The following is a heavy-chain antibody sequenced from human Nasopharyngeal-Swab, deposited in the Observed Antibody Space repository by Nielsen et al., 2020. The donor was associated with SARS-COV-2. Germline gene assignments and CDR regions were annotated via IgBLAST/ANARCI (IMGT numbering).Heavy chain of an antibody. D-gene: IGHD6-25*01. CDR1: GGSISSYY. CDR3: ASAAAPQYYFDY. Sequence: GSLRLSCTVYGGSISSYYWSWIRQPPGKGLEWIGYIYYSGSTNYNPSLKSRVTISVDTSKNQFSLKLSSVTAADTAVYYCASAAAPQYYFDYWGQGTLVTVSS. J-gene: IGHJ4*02. V-gene: IGHV4-59*01. CDR2: IYYSGST.